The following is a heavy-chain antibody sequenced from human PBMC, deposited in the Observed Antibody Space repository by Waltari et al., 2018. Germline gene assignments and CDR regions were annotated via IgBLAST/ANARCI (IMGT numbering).Heavy chain of an antibody. CDR3: ARPNSTYXXGDAFDL. CDR1: GGXLSNHX. CDR2: IIPVIDVV. V-gene: IGHV1-69*02. D-gene: IGHD3-16*01. J-gene: IGHJ3*01. Sequence: VQLVQSGAEVKKPGSSXKVSCKASGGXLSNHXLYWVRQAPGQGLEWLGRIIPVIDVVNXAQKFQGRVTITXDKXTNTGXMXLSSLRSXXXAVYXCARPNSTYXXGDAFDLXGQGTLVIVXS.